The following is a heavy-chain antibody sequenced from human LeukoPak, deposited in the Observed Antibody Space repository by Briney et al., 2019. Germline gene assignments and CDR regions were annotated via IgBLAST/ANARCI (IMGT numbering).Heavy chain of an antibody. CDR1: GGSISSSSYY. J-gene: IGHJ4*02. CDR2: IYYSGST. CDR3: ASPSEYSGSYLDY. V-gene: IGHV4-39*01. D-gene: IGHD1-26*01. Sequence: SETLSLTCTVSGGSISSSSYYWGWIRQPPGKGLEWVGSIYYSGSTYYNPSLKSRVTISVDTSKNQFSLKLSSVTAADTAVYYCASPSEYSGSYLDYRGQGTLVTVSS.